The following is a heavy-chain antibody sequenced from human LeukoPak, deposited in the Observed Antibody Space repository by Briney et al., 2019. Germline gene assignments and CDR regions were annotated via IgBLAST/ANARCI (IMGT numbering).Heavy chain of an antibody. J-gene: IGHJ6*03. CDR1: GYTFTGYY. CDR3: ARDLGPRYYYMDV. CDR2: INPNSGGT. V-gene: IGHV1-2*02. Sequence: GASVKVSCKASGYTFTGYYMHWVRQAPGQGLEWMGWINPNSGGTNYAQKFQGRVTMTRDTSISTAYMELSRLRSDDTAVYYCARDLGPRYYYMDVWGKGTTVTVSS.